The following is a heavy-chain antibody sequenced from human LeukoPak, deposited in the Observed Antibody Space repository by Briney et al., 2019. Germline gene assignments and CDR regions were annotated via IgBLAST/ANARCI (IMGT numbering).Heavy chain of an antibody. CDR3: AREIPVITIFGVVTVFDP. CDR2: IYTSGST. Sequence: SETLSLTCTVSGGSISSGSYYWSWIRRPAGKGLEWIGRIYTSGSTNYNPSLKSRVTISVDTSKNQFSLKLSSVTAADTAVYYCAREIPVITIFGVVTVFDPWGQGTLVTVSS. CDR1: GGSISSGSYY. V-gene: IGHV4-61*02. J-gene: IGHJ5*02. D-gene: IGHD3-3*01.